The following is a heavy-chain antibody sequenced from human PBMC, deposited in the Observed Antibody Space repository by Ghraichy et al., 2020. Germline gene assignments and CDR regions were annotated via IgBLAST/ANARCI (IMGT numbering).Heavy chain of an antibody. CDR2: ISARSSVI. V-gene: IGHV3-48*02. D-gene: IGHD2-15*01. CDR3: ARGLSALQYGMDV. CDR1: GFDFDRHS. Sequence: GGSLRLSCAASGFDFDRHSMSWVRQAPGKGLEWVSYISARSSVICYADSVKGRFTISRDNDRESLYLQMNSLRDEDTAVYYCARGLSALQYGMDVWGPGTTVIVSS. J-gene: IGHJ6*02.